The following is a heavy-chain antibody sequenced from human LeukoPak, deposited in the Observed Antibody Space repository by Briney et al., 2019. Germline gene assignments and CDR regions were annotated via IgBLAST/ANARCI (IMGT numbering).Heavy chain of an antibody. CDR3: ARDRTSRSGYRNWFDP. D-gene: IGHD3-3*01. J-gene: IGHJ5*02. Sequence: ASVKVSCKASGNTFTGYYMHWVRQAPGQGLEWMGWINPNSGGTNYAQKFQGRVTMTRDTSISTAYMELSRLRSDDTAVYYCARDRTSRSGYRNWFDPWGQGTLVTVSS. V-gene: IGHV1-2*02. CDR2: INPNSGGT. CDR1: GNTFTGYY.